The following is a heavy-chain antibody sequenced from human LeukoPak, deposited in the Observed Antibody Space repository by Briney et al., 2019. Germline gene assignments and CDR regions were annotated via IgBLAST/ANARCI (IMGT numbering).Heavy chain of an antibody. V-gene: IGHV4-39*01. Sequence: SETLSLTCTVSGGSITSSGYYWGWIRQPPGKGLEWIASIHYSGITYYNPSLKSQVTISVDTSKNQFSLKLSSVTAADTAVYYCARYGGQSEFDYWGQGTLVTVSS. J-gene: IGHJ4*02. CDR1: GGSITSSGYY. CDR3: ARYGGQSEFDY. D-gene: IGHD4-23*01. CDR2: IHYSGIT.